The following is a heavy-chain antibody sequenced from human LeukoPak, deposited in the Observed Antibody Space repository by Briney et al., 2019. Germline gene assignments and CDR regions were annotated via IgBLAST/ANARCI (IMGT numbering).Heavy chain of an antibody. V-gene: IGHV1-46*01. D-gene: IGHD3-22*01. J-gene: IGHJ4*02. CDR1: GYTFTSYY. Sequence: ASVKVSCKASGYTFTSYYMHWVRQAPGQGLEWMGIINPSGGSTSYAQKFQGRATMTRDMSTSSLYMEPSRLSSEDAAVYYGARDRMYYYDMSGYYLLYWGQGTLVTVSS. CDR3: ARDRMYYYDMSGYYLLY. CDR2: INPSGGST.